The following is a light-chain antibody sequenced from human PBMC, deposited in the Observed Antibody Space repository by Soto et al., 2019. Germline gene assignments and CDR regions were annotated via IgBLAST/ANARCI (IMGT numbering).Light chain of an antibody. Sequence: QSLLTHPDAFSVATGPAMTIPCTATSSGLGIYNYVSWYRQQPGKATKLLIYQVTNRPSGVSHRFSAPRSGNTASLTISRLQAQDEADYYCSSYTDSSNSVFGSGPKVNVL. CDR1: SSGLGIYNY. CDR2: QVT. CDR3: SSYTDSSNSV. V-gene: IGLV2-14*01. J-gene: IGLJ1*01.